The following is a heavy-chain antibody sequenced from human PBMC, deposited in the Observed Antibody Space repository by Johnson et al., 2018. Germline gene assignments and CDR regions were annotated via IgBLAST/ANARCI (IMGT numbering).Heavy chain of an antibody. D-gene: IGHD4-23*01. V-gene: IGHV3-13*01. J-gene: IGHJ3*02. Sequence: VQLVESGGGLVKPGGSLRLSCEASGFTFSSYDMHWVRQATGKGLEWVSAFGTAGNTYYPGSVRGRFTISRENAKSSFYLKMNSLRAGDTAGYYGARGGDGGDEAFDIWGQGTMVTVSS. CDR1: GFTFSSYD. CDR3: ARGGDGGDEAFDI. CDR2: FGTAGNT.